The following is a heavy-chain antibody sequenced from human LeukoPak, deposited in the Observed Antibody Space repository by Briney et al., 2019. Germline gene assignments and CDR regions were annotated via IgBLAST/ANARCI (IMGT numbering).Heavy chain of an antibody. J-gene: IGHJ2*01. Sequence: PGGSLRLSCAASGFTFSSYWMHWVRQAPGKGLVWVSSSTGSGGTTHADSVRGRFTISRDNSKSTLYLQMNSLRVEDTAVYYCAKNVLGSGGYSWYFDLWGRGTLVTVSS. D-gene: IGHD1-26*01. CDR2: STGSGGTT. CDR3: AKNVLGSGGYSWYFDL. V-gene: IGHV3-23*01. CDR1: GFTFSSYW.